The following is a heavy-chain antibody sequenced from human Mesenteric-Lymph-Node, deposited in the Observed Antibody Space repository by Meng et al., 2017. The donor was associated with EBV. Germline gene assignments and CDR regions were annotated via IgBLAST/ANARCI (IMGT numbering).Heavy chain of an antibody. V-gene: IGHV4-34*01. CDR1: GGSFSGYY. CDR3: ARGEKGPIDY. Sequence: QVQLKQWGAGLLKPSETLSLMCVIYGGSFSGYYWSWIRQPPGKGLEWIGEINHSGSTNYNPSLKSRVTISVDTSKNQFSLKLSSVTAADTAVYYCARGEKGPIDYWGQGTLVTVSS. CDR2: INHSGST. J-gene: IGHJ4*02.